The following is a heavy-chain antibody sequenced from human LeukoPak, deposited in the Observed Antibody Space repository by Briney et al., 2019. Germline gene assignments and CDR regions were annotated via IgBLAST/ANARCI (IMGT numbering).Heavy chain of an antibody. J-gene: IGHJ4*02. CDR1: GGSISSYY. CDR3: ARGYSGSYGRFDY. V-gene: IGHV4-59*01. CDR2: IYYSGST. D-gene: IGHD1-26*01. Sequence: SETPSLTCTVSGGSISSYYWSWLRQPPGKGLEWIGYIYYSGSTSYNPSLKSRVTISVDTSKNQFSLKLSSVTAADTAVYYCARGYSGSYGRFDYWGQGTLVTVSS.